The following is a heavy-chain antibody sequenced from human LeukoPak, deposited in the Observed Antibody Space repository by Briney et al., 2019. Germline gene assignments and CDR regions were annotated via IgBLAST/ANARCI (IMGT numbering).Heavy chain of an antibody. D-gene: IGHD6-13*01. CDR1: GGTFSSYA. CDR3: AREASGSSRPFDY. Sequence: SSVKASCKASGGTFSSYAISGVRQAPGQGLEWMGGIIPIFGTANYAQKFQGRVTITADESTSTAYMELSSLRSEDTAVYYCAREASGSSRPFDYWGQGTLVTVSS. CDR2: IIPIFGTA. J-gene: IGHJ4*02. V-gene: IGHV1-69*01.